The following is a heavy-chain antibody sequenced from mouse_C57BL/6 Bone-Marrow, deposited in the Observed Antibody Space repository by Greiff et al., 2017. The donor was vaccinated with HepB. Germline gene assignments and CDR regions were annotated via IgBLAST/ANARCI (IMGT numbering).Heavy chain of an antibody. V-gene: IGHV12-3*01. D-gene: IGHD4-1*01. Sequence: QVQLKESGPGLVKPSQSLFLTCSITGFPITSGYYWIWIRQSPGKPLEWMGYITHSGETFYNPSLQSPISITRETSKNQFFLQLNSVTTEDTAMYYCAGDGTGNWYFDVWGTGTTVTVSS. CDR1: GFPITSGYY. CDR2: ITHSGET. J-gene: IGHJ1*03. CDR3: AGDGTGNWYFDV.